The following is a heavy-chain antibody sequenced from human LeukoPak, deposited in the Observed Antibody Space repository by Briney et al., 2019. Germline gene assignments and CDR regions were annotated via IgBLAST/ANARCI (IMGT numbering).Heavy chain of an antibody. CDR1: GGSISSGGYF. V-gene: IGHV4-30-2*01. J-gene: IGHJ6*04. D-gene: IGHD6-25*01. CDR3: ARQDV. Sequence: SETLSLICTVSGGSISSGGYFWRWIRQPPGKGLEWIGYIYHSGSASYNPSLKSRVTISLDTSKNQFSLKLSSVTAADTGVYYWARQDVWGNGTTVTVPS. CDR2: IYHSGSA.